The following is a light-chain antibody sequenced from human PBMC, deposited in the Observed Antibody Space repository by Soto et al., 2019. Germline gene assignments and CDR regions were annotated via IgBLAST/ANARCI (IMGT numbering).Light chain of an antibody. Sequence: EIVMTQSPATLSVSPGERATLSCRASQSVTNNLAWYQQKPGQAPRLLIYGASTRAAGIPARFSGSGSGAEFTLTISSLQSEDFAVYYCQQYNNWPPLTFGQGTRLEIK. CDR1: QSVTNN. CDR3: QQYNNWPPLT. CDR2: GAS. V-gene: IGKV3-15*01. J-gene: IGKJ5*01.